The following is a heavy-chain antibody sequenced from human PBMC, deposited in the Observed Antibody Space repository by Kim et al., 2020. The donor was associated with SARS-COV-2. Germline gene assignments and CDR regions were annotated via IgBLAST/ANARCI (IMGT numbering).Heavy chain of an antibody. V-gene: IGHV3-48*02. D-gene: IGHD3-10*01. CDR2: ISSSSSTI. Sequence: GGSLRLSCAASGFTFSSYSMNWVRQAPGKGLEWVSYISSSSSTIYYADSVKGRFTISRDNAKNSLYLQMNSLRDEDTAVYYCARDFPPIWFGELWARYYYGMDVWGQGTTVTVSS. J-gene: IGHJ6*02. CDR3: ARDFPPIWFGELWARYYYGMDV. CDR1: GFTFSSYS.